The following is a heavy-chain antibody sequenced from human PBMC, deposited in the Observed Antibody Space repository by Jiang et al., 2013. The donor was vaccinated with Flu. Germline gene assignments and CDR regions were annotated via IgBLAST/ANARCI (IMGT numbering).Heavy chain of an antibody. V-gene: IGHV3-23*01. CDR3: AKGRGYCSGGSCYSDY. CDR2: ISGSDGST. J-gene: IGHJ4*02. D-gene: IGHD2-15*01. CDR1: GFTFSSYA. Sequence: QLLESGGGLVQPGGSLRLSCAASGFTFSSYAMSWVRQAPGKGLEWVSTISGSDGSTYYADSVKGRFTISRDTSKNTLHLQMSSLRPEDTAVYYCAKGRGYCSGGSCYSDYWGQGTLVTVSS.